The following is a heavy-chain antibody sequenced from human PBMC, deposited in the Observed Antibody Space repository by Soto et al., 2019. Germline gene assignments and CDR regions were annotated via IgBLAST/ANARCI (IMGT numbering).Heavy chain of an antibody. J-gene: IGHJ4*02. D-gene: IGHD4-17*01. V-gene: IGHV3-23*01. CDR3: AKDRDYGDYGDHFDY. CDR2: ISDSGGST. CDR1: GFTFSNYA. Sequence: EVQLLESGGGLVQPGGSLRLSCAASGFTFSNYAMNWVRQAPGKGLDWVSAISDSGGSTYYADSVKGRFTTSRDNSTHTVFQHMNGLRAEDTAVYYCAKDRDYGDYGDHFDYWGQGTLVTVSS.